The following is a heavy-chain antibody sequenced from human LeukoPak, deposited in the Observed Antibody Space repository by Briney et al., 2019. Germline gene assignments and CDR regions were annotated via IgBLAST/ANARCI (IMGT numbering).Heavy chain of an antibody. Sequence: GSLRLSCAASGFTFSRHWMSWVRQAPGKGLEWVANIKEDGSEKYYVDSVKGRFTISRDNAKSSLDLQMNSLRAEDTAVYYCARDGRGAFEDWGQGILVTVSS. CDR1: GFTFSRHW. D-gene: IGHD3-10*01. CDR3: ARDGRGAFED. J-gene: IGHJ4*02. V-gene: IGHV3-7*01. CDR2: IKEDGSEK.